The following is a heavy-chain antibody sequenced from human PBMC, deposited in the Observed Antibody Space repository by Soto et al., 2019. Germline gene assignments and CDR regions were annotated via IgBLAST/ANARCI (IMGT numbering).Heavy chain of an antibody. CDR1: GFTFSSYA. Sequence: AGGSLRLSCAASGFTFSSYAMHWVRQAPGKGLEYVSAISSNGGSTYYANSVKGRFTISRDNSKSIAYLQMNSLKTEDTAVYYCTSFRIAVTGPFDYWGQGTLVTVSS. D-gene: IGHD6-19*01. CDR2: ISSNGGST. V-gene: IGHV3-64*01. J-gene: IGHJ4*02. CDR3: TSFRIAVTGPFDY.